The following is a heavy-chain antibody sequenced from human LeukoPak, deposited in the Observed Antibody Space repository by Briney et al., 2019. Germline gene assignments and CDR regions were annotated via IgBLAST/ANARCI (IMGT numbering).Heavy chain of an antibody. D-gene: IGHD2-15*01. CDR2: IYHTGNT. V-gene: IGHV4-38-2*02. J-gene: IGHJ4*02. Sequence: PSETLSLTCSVSGYSISSGYYYWGWIRQTPRKGLEWIASIYHTGNTYYKPSLRSRVSLSSDTSTNQFSLKLSSVTAADTAIYYCARVFDCSACSTRNFYFDYWGQGILVTVSS. CDR3: ARVFDCSACSTRNFYFDY. CDR1: GYSISSGYYY.